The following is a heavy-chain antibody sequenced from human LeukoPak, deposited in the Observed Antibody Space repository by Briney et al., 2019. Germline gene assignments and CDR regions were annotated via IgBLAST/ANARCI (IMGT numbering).Heavy chain of an antibody. J-gene: IGHJ4*02. V-gene: IGHV4-38-2*02. CDR3: ARSPLLYCGGDCYYFDY. CDR2: INHSGST. D-gene: IGHD2-21*02. CDR1: GYSISSGYY. Sequence: PSETLSLTCTVSGYSISSGYYWSWIRQPPGKGLEWIGEINHSGSTNYNPSLKSRVTISVDTSRNQFSLKLSSVTAADTAVYYCARSPLLYCGGDCYYFDYWGQGTLVTVSS.